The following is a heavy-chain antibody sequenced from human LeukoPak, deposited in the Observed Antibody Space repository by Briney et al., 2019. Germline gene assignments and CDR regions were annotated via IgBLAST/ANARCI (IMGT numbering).Heavy chain of an antibody. CDR1: GFTFSTYW. CDR2: INADGSTT. Sequence: GGSLRLSCAASGFTFSTYWMHWVRQPPGKGLVWVSRINADGSTTNYADSVKGRFTISRDNAKNTLDLQMNSLRAEDTAVYYCAREGYMDVWGKGTTDTVSS. V-gene: IGHV3-74*01. CDR3: AREGYMDV. J-gene: IGHJ6*03.